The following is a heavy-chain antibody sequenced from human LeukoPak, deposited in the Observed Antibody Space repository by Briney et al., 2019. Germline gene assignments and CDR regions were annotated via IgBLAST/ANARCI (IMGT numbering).Heavy chain of an antibody. CDR3: ARDRSTVTGHCTGDNCYAELG. CDR1: GFVFRNYA. Sequence: GGSLRLSCAASGFVFRNYAMTWVRQAPGKGLEWVSVVTGSGERTVYADSVKGRFAISRDNSQNILYLQMNDLRAEDTAVYYCARDRSTVTGHCTGDNCYAELGRGQGTQVIVSS. V-gene: IGHV3-23*01. J-gene: IGHJ4*02. CDR2: VTGSGERT. D-gene: IGHD2-15*01.